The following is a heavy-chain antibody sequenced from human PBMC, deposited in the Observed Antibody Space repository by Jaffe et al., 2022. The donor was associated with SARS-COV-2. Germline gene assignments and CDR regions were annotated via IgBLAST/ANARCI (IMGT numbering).Heavy chain of an antibody. V-gene: IGHV3-33*05. CDR3: GRDLERRYDILTGYYPVGMDV. Sequence: QVQLVESGGGVVQPGRSLRLSCAASGFTFSSYGMHWVRQAPGKGLVWVAVISYDGSNKDYADSVKGRFTISRDNSKNTLYLQMNSLRAEDTAVYYCGRDLERRYDILTGYYPVGMDVWGQGTTVTVSS. J-gene: IGHJ6*02. CDR2: ISYDGSNK. CDR1: GFTFSSYG. D-gene: IGHD3-9*01.